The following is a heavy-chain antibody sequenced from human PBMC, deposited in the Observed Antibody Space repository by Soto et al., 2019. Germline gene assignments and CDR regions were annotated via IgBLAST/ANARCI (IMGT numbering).Heavy chain of an antibody. V-gene: IGHV3-30*18. CDR2: ISYDGSDK. J-gene: IGHJ3*02. CDR3: AKEGVPDYGAADAFDI. Sequence: QVQLVESGGGVVQPGRSLRLSCAAAGFTFSTYGMHWVRQAPGKGLEWVAVISYDGSDKYYAYSVKGRFTNSRDNSKNTVILQMNSLRADDAAVYYCAKEGVPDYGAADAFDIWGQGTMVTVSS. CDR1: GFTFSTYG. D-gene: IGHD4-17*01.